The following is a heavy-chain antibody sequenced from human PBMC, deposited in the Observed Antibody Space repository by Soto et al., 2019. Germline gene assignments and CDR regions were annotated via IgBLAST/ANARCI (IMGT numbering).Heavy chain of an antibody. Sequence: GGSRRLSCAASGLTLSRGAIHGGRQVPCKGLEWVAVISYDGSNKYYADSVKGRFTISRDNSKNTLYLQMNSLRAEDTAVYYCARDLRPGRHGLFTFDYWGQGTLVTVYS. CDR1: GLTLSRGA. CDR3: ARDLRPGRHGLFTFDY. V-gene: IGHV3-30-3*01. CDR2: ISYDGSNK. J-gene: IGHJ4*02. D-gene: IGHD1-26*01.